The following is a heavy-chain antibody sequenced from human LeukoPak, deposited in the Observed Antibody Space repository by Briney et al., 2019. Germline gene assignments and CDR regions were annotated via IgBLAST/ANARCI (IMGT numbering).Heavy chain of an antibody. Sequence: SETLSLTCTVSGGSVSSGSYYWSWIRQPPGKGLEWIGYIYYSGSTNYNPSLKSRVTISVDTSKNQFSLKLSSVTAADTAVYYCARMEAAADYCFDYWGQGTLVTVSS. CDR2: IYYSGST. V-gene: IGHV4-61*01. J-gene: IGHJ4*02. D-gene: IGHD6-13*01. CDR3: ARMEAAADYCFDY. CDR1: GGSVSSGSYY.